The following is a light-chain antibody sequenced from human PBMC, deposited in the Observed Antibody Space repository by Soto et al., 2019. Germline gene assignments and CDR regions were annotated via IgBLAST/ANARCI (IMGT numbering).Light chain of an antibody. CDR1: QVISSY. CDR3: QQYNSWPRT. CDR2: DAS. Sequence: AILFTQSPPPLSVSVRGRVTITCRGSQVISSYLAWYQQEPGKAPRLLIYDASSWESGVPSKFSGSGSGTEFTLTISSLQSDDFAVYYCQQYNSWPRTFGQGTKV. V-gene: IGKV1-13*02. J-gene: IGKJ1*01.